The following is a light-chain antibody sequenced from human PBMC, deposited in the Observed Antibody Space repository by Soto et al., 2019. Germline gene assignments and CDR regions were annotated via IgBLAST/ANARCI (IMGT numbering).Light chain of an antibody. Sequence: QSVLTQPASVSGSPGQSIAISCTGTTGDVGSYNLVSWYQHHPGKAPKLIIYEGTKRPSGVSSRFSGSKSDNTASLTISGLQAEDEADYYCCSYERRSSTYYVFGTGTKLTVL. CDR1: TGDVGSYNL. J-gene: IGLJ1*01. CDR2: EGT. V-gene: IGLV2-23*01. CDR3: CSYERRSSTYYV.